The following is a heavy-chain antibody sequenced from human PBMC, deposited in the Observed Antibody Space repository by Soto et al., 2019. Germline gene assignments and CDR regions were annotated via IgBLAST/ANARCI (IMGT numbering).Heavy chain of an antibody. Sequence: PGGSLRLSCAASGFTFSKYALSWVRQAPGKGLEWVSAISGSGGTTHYADSVKGRVTISRDNSKDTVFLQMNSLRAEDTAVYSCAKYYYDRSGSPLAFDYWGQRTLVTVSS. J-gene: IGHJ4*02. CDR3: AKYYYDRSGSPLAFDY. CDR1: GFTFSKYA. V-gene: IGHV3-23*01. CDR2: ISGSGGTT. D-gene: IGHD3-22*01.